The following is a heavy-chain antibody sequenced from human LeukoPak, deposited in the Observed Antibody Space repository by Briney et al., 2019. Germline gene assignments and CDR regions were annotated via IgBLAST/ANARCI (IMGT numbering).Heavy chain of an antibody. V-gene: IGHV3-30-3*01. J-gene: IGHJ4*02. CDR2: ISYDGSNK. D-gene: IGHD5-18*01. CDR3: ARDYSYGYFDN. Sequence: GGSLRLSCAASGFTFSSYAMHWVRQAPGKGLEWVAVISYDGSNKYYADSVKGRFTISRDNSKNTLYLQMNSLRAEDTAVYYCARDYSYGYFDNWGQGTLVTVSS. CDR1: GFTFSSYA.